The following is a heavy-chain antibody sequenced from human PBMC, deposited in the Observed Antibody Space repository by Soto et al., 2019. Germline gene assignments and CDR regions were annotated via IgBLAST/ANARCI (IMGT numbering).Heavy chain of an antibody. CDR2: ISYDGSNK. CDR3: AKDFKNFYGDPSGAFDI. CDR1: GFTFSSYG. D-gene: IGHD4-17*01. V-gene: IGHV3-30*18. J-gene: IGHJ3*02. Sequence: GGSLRLSCAASGFTFSSYGMHWVRQAPGKGLEWVAVISYDGSNKYYADSVKGRFTISRDNSKNTLYLQMNSLRAEDTAVYYCAKDFKNFYGDPSGAFDIWGQGTMVTVSS.